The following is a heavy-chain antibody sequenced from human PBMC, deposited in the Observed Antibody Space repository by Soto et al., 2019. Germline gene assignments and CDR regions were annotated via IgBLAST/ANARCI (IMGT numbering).Heavy chain of an antibody. V-gene: IGHV3-53*02. Sequence: EVQLVETGGYLIQPGGSLRLSCAVSGFTVSSNHMSWVRQAPGKGLERVSIIDSGGRTYYADSVKGRFTISRDTSKSTLCLKMNSMRVEDSAVYYCAADAKGIPFDYWGQGTLFTVSS. J-gene: IGHJ4*02. CDR1: GFTVSSNH. CDR3: AADAKGIPFDY. CDR2: IDSGGRT.